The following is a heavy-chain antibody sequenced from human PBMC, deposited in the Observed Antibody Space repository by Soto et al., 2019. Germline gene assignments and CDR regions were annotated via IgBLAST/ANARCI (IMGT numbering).Heavy chain of an antibody. J-gene: IGHJ4*02. V-gene: IGHV1-69*09. D-gene: IGHD2-21*01. CDR2: MNPASQLT. CDR1: GVSFNSYG. CDR3: ARMRLARLDH. Sequence: QVQLLQSGTEVKRPGSSVKVSCKTSGVSFNSYGFAWVRQAPGRGLEWVGKMNPASQLTNYEQSLQGRVTITADTSTRTAYMELSGLTSEDTAVYFCARMRLARLDHWGQGTLVTVSS.